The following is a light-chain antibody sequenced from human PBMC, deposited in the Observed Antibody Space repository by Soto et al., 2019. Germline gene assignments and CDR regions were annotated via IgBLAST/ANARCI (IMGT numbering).Light chain of an antibody. CDR1: SSDVGGYNY. CDR3: SSYTTSSTLYVV. J-gene: IGLJ2*01. Sequence: QSALTQPASVSGSPGQSITISCTGTSSDVGGYNYVSWYQHHPGKAPKLMIYDVSNRPSGVSNRFSGSKSGNTASLTISGLQAEDVADYYCSSYTTSSTLYVVFGGGTKLTVL. V-gene: IGLV2-14*03. CDR2: DVS.